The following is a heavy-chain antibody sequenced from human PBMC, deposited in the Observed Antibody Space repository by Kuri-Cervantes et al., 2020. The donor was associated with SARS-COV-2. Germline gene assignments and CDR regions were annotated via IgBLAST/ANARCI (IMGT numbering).Heavy chain of an antibody. CDR3: ARVAGEGPIYYYYMDV. J-gene: IGHJ6*03. D-gene: IGHD2-21*01. CDR2: ISGSGSYI. Sequence: GGSLRLSCAASGFTFSSYSMNWVRQAPGKGLEWVASISGSGSYIYYADSVKGRFTISRESGENSLYLHMNSVRGDDTAVYYCARVAGEGPIYYYYMDVWGKGTAVTVSS. CDR1: GFTFSSYS. V-gene: IGHV3-21*01.